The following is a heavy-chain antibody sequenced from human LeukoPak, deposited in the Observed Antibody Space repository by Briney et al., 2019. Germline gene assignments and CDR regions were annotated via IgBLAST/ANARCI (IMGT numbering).Heavy chain of an antibody. Sequence: SETLSLTCTVSGGSISSYYWSWIRQPPGKGLEWIGYIYTSGSTNYNPSLKSRVTISVDTSKNQFSLKLSSVTAADTAVYYCARAPPTRWGRVPAARIGYYFDYWGQGTLVTVSS. D-gene: IGHD2-2*01. CDR1: GGSISSYY. CDR3: ARAPPTRWGRVPAARIGYYFDY. V-gene: IGHV4-4*09. CDR2: IYTSGST. J-gene: IGHJ4*02.